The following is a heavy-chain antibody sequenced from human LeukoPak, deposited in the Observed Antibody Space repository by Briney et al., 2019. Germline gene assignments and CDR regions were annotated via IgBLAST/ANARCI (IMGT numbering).Heavy chain of an antibody. CDR1: GYTFSNFG. Sequence: ASVKVSFKASGYTFSNFGISWVRQAPGRGLEWMGWISGNNDNPNYGQKFQGRLTVTTDSSTNTAYMELRNLRSDDTAVYYCARDGTSTDDYWGQGTLVTVSS. D-gene: IGHD2-2*01. V-gene: IGHV1-18*01. J-gene: IGHJ4*02. CDR2: ISGNNDNP. CDR3: ARDGTSTDDY.